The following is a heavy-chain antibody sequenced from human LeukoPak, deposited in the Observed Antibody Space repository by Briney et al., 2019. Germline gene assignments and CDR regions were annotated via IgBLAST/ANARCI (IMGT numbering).Heavy chain of an antibody. CDR3: ARDGGSLGGATTFDY. CDR1: GYTFTGYY. D-gene: IGHD1-26*01. CDR2: INPNSGGT. J-gene: IGHJ4*02. V-gene: IGHV1-2*02. Sequence: GASVKVSCKASGYTFTGYYMHWVRQAPGQGLEWMGWINPNSGGTNYAQKLQGRVTMTTDTSTSTAYMELRSLRSDDTAVYYCARDGGSLGGATTFDYWGQGTLVTVSS.